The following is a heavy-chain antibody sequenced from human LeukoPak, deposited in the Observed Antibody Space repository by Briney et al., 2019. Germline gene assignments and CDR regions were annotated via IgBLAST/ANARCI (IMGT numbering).Heavy chain of an antibody. J-gene: IGHJ4*02. V-gene: IGHV4-61*08. CDR1: GGSVSSGGYY. CDR2: FYYTGAT. CDR3: ARAGDFDY. Sequence: PSETLSLTCTVSGGSVSSGGYYWSWIRQPPGKGLEWIGYFYYTGATNSNPSLKSRVTMSIDTSKNQFSLKLTSVTAADTAVYFCARAGDFDYWGQGTLVTVSS.